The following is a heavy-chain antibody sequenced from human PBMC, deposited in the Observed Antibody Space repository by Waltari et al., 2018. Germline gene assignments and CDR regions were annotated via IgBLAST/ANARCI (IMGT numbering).Heavy chain of an antibody. Sequence: QVQLVESGGGVVQPGRSLRLSCAASGFTFSSYGMHWVRQAPGKWLEWVAVIWYDGSNKYYADSVKGRFTISRDNSKNTLYLQMNSLRAEDTAMYYCAKDTGYSSSWYVSWGQGTLVTVSS. V-gene: IGHV3-30*18. CDR2: IWYDGSNK. J-gene: IGHJ5*02. CDR3: AKDTGYSSSWYVS. D-gene: IGHD6-13*01. CDR1: GFTFSSYG.